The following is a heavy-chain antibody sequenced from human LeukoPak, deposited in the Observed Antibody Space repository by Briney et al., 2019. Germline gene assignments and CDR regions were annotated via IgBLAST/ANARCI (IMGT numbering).Heavy chain of an antibody. D-gene: IGHD3-10*01. Sequence: GASVKVSYKASGGTFSSYAISWGRQAPGQGLEWMGWIIPIFGTANYAQKFQGRVTITADESTSTAYMEMSSLRSEDTAVYYCARDRYYGSGSYYLDYWGQGTLVTVSS. CDR3: ARDRYYGSGSYYLDY. J-gene: IGHJ4*02. CDR1: GGTFSSYA. CDR2: IIPIFGTA. V-gene: IGHV1-69*13.